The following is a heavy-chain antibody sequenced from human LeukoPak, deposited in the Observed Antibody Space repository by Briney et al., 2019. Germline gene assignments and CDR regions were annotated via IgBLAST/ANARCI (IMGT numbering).Heavy chain of an antibody. CDR3: ARDRSDDNWWYVGSH. V-gene: IGHV3-23*01. CDR2: ISGSGGTT. D-gene: IGHD2-8*02. CDR1: GFTFSTYA. J-gene: IGHJ4*02. Sequence: GGSLRLSCATSGFTFSTYAMSWVRQAPGKGLEWVSSISGSGGTTNYADSVRGWFTVSRDSSDNTVYLQMNSLRAEDTAVYYCARDRSDDNWWYVGSHWGQGTLVTVSS.